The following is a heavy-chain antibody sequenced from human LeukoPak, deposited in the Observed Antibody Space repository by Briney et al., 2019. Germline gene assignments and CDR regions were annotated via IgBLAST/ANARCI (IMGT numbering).Heavy chain of an antibody. V-gene: IGHV1-2*02. Sequence: ASVKVSCKASGYTFTGYYMHWVRQAPGQGLEWMGWINPNSGGTNYAQKFQGRITMTRDTSISTAYMELNRLRSDDTAVYYCARVTYYDFWSGYYLFDYWGQGTLVTVSS. J-gene: IGHJ4*02. CDR3: ARVTYYDFWSGYYLFDY. CDR1: GYTFTGYY. CDR2: INPNSGGT. D-gene: IGHD3-3*01.